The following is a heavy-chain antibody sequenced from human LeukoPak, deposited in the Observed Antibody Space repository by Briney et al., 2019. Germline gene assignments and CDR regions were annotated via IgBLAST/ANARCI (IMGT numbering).Heavy chain of an antibody. J-gene: IGHJ4*02. CDR2: IIPKFGTA. V-gene: IGHV1-69*13. CDR3: ATGSGWYDYYFDY. Sequence: SVKVSCKASGGTFSTYVISWVRQAPGQGLEWMGGIIPKFGTADYAQKFQGRVTITADESTSTAYMELSSLRSEDTAIYYCATGSGWYDYYFDYWGQGTLVTVSS. D-gene: IGHD6-19*01. CDR1: GGTFSTYV.